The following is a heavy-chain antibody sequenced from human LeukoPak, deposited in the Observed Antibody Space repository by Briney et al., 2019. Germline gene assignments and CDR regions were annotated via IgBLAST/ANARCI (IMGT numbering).Heavy chain of an antibody. Sequence: PGGSLRLSCATSGFTFSNFGIYWVRQAPGKGLEWVAFIRYDGSIKYYADSVKGRFTISRDNSKNTLYLQMDSLRAEDTAVYYCARDKLGDLPQWYFDLWGRGTLVTVSS. V-gene: IGHV3-30*02. J-gene: IGHJ2*01. D-gene: IGHD2-21*02. CDR1: GFTFSNFG. CDR3: ARDKLGDLPQWYFDL. CDR2: IRYDGSIK.